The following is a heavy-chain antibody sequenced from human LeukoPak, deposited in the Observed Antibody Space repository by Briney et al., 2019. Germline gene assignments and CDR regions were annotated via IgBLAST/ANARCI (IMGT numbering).Heavy chain of an antibody. V-gene: IGHV3-33*08. CDR3: ARDIYGSGPLDY. CDR1: GFTFSNYA. Sequence: PGGSLRLSCAASGFTFSNYAMSWVRQAPGKGLEWVAVIWYDGSNKYYADSVKGRFTVSRDNSKNTLYLQMNSLRAEDTAVYYCARDIYGSGPLDYWGQGTLVTVSS. CDR2: IWYDGSNK. D-gene: IGHD3-10*01. J-gene: IGHJ4*02.